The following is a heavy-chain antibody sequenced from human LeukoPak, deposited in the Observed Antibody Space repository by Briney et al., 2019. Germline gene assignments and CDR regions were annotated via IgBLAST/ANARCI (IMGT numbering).Heavy chain of an antibody. J-gene: IGHJ3*02. CDR1: GFTFSSYP. Sequence: PGGSLRLSCAASGFTFSSYPMNWVRQAPGKGLEWVSGISGSGGRTHYADSVKGRFTISRDNSKNTLYLQMNSLRAEDTAVYYCAKADYVQGAFDIWGQGTMVTVSS. CDR2: ISGSGGRT. CDR3: AKADYVQGAFDI. D-gene: IGHD3-10*02. V-gene: IGHV3-23*01.